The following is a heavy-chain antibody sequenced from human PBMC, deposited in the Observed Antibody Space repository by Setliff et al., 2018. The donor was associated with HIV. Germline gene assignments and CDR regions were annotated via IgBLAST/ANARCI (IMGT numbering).Heavy chain of an antibody. CDR3: ARGGVTAVWDLTD. D-gene: IGHD2-21*02. CDR2: LFHTGDT. Sequence: SETLSLTCIVSGASFTDHYWSWIRQPPGKGLEWIGYLFHTGDTDYNPSLECRVTISVDRSKNQFSLQLTSVTAADTAVYYCARGGVTAVWDLTDWGQGILVTVSS. V-gene: IGHV4-59*11. J-gene: IGHJ4*02. CDR1: GASFTDHY.